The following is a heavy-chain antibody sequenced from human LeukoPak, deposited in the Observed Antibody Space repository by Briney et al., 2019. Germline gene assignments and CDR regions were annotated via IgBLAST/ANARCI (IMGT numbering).Heavy chain of an antibody. CDR3: ARDVVGTVDY. J-gene: IGHJ4*02. D-gene: IGHD2-2*01. CDR1: GGSISSYY. V-gene: IGHV4-59*01. CDR2: IYYSGST. Sequence: PSETLSLTCTVSGGSISSYYWSWIPQPPGKGLEWIGYIYYSGSTNYNPSLKSRVTISVDTSKNQFSLKLSSVTAADTAVYYCARDVVGTVDYWGQGTLVTVSS.